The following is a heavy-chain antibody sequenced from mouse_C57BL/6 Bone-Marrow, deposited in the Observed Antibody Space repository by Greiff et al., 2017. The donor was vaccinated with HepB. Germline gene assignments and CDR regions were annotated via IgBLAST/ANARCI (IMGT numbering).Heavy chain of an antibody. J-gene: IGHJ1*03. CDR1: GFTFSNYW. V-gene: IGHV6-3*01. D-gene: IGHD1-1*01. CDR2: IRLKSDNYAT. Sequence: EVKLVESGGGLVQPGGSMKLSCVASGFTFSNYWMNWVRQSPEKGLEWVAQIRLKSDNYATHYAESVKGRFTISRDDSKSSVYLQMNNLRAEDTGIYYCTKITTVVATRYFDVWGTGTTVTVSS. CDR3: TKITTVVATRYFDV.